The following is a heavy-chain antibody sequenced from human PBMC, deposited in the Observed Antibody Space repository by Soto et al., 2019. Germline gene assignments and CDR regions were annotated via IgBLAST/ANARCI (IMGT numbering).Heavy chain of an antibody. CDR2: ISGNGGNT. V-gene: IGHV3-23*01. J-gene: IGHJ4*02. Sequence: GSLRLSCAASRFTFSSYAMSWVRQAPGKGLEWVSSISGNGGNTYYADSVKGRFTISRDNSKNMLYLQMNSLRAEDTAVYYCAKNSENFGDSKYDYWGQGTLVTVSS. CDR1: RFTFSSYA. CDR3: AKNSENFGDSKYDY. D-gene: IGHD4-17*01.